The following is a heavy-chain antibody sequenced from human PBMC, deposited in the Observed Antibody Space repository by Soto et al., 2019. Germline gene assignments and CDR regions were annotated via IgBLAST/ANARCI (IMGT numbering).Heavy chain of an antibody. CDR3: AKDPSIAARPYAFDI. Sequence: QVQLVESGGGVVQPGRSLRLSCAASGFTFSSYGMHWVRQAPGKGLEWVAVISYDGSNKYYADSVKGRFTISRDNSKNTLYLQMNSLRAEDTAVYYCAKDPSIAARPYAFDIWGQGTMVTVSS. CDR1: GFTFSSYG. D-gene: IGHD6-6*01. J-gene: IGHJ3*02. V-gene: IGHV3-30*18. CDR2: ISYDGSNK.